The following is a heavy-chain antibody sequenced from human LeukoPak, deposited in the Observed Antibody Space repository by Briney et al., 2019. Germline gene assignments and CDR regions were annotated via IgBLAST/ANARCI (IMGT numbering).Heavy chain of an antibody. Sequence: GGSLRLSCAASGFTFTNYWMSWVRQAPGKGLELVANIKQDRSEKYYVDSVKGRFTISRDNAKKTLYLQMNSLRAEDTAVYYCAKDRCSNGIGCLYYYMDVWGKGTTVTISS. D-gene: IGHD2-8*01. J-gene: IGHJ6*04. CDR3: AKDRCSNGIGCLYYYMDV. V-gene: IGHV3-7*01. CDR1: GFTFTNYW. CDR2: IKQDRSEK.